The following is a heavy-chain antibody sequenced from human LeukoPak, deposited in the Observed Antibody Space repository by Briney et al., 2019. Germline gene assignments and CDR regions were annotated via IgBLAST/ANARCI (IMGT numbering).Heavy chain of an antibody. J-gene: IGHJ6*02. CDR3: TTADYYDSSGYDYYYYGMDV. CDR2: IKSKTDGGTT. D-gene: IGHD3-22*01. CDR1: GFTFSNAW. Sequence: GGSLRLSCAASGFTFSNAWMSWVRQAPGKGLEWVGRIKSKTDGGTTDYAAPVKGRFTISRDDSKNTRYLQMNSLKTEDTAVYYCTTADYYDSSGYDYYYYGMDVWGQGTTVTVSS. V-gene: IGHV3-15*01.